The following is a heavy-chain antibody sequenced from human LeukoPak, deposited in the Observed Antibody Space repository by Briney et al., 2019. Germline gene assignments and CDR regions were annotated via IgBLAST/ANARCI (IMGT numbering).Heavy chain of an antibody. CDR3: ASPEGYSNYYYYGMDV. CDR2: IILMFGTS. Sequence: ASVKVSCRPSGGSFNTYAINWVRQAPGQGLEWMGAIILMFGTSHYAQNFQGRVTITADESTSTAYMELSSLRSEDTAVYYCASPEGYSNYYYYGMDVWGQGTTVTVSS. CDR1: GGSFNTYA. V-gene: IGHV1-69*13. D-gene: IGHD4-11*01. J-gene: IGHJ6*02.